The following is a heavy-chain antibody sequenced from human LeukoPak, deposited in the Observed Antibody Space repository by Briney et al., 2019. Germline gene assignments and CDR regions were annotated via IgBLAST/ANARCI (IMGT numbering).Heavy chain of an antibody. V-gene: IGHV3-48*01. CDR1: GFTFSSYA. D-gene: IGHD3-3*01. Sequence: GGSLRLSCAASGFTFSSYAMHWVRQAPGKGLEWVSYISSSSSTIYYADSVKGRFTISRDNAKNSLYLQMNSLRAEDTAVYYCARAGEAYYDFWSGSIGPSAFDIWGQGTMVTVSS. J-gene: IGHJ3*02. CDR3: ARAGEAYYDFWSGSIGPSAFDI. CDR2: ISSSSSTI.